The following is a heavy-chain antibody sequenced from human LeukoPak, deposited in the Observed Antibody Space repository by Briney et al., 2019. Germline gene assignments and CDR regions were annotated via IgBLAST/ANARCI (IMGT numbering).Heavy chain of an antibody. CDR3: AKDQSGIVSAVAGTRSDY. V-gene: IGHV3-23*01. D-gene: IGHD6-19*01. Sequence: GGSLRLSCAASGFTFSSYAMSWVRQAPGKGLEWVSAISGSGGSTYYADSVKGRFTISRDNSKNTLYLQMNSLRAEDTAVYYCAKDQSGIVSAVAGTRSDYWGQGTLVTVSS. J-gene: IGHJ4*02. CDR2: ISGSGGST. CDR1: GFTFSSYA.